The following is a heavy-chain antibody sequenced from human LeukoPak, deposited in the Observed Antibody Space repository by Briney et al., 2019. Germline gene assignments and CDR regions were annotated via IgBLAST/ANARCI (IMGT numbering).Heavy chain of an antibody. D-gene: IGHD3-10*01. CDR2: IISILGIA. CDR3: ARGIVDYYGSGNSYYYYYGMDV. V-gene: IGHV1-69*04. CDR1: GGTFSSYA. J-gene: IGHJ6*02. Sequence: ASVKVSCKASGGTFSSYAISWVRQAPGQGLEWMGRIISILGIANYAQKFQGRVTMTRNTSISTAYMELSSLRSEDTAVYYCARGIVDYYGSGNSYYYYYGMDVWGQGTTVTVSS.